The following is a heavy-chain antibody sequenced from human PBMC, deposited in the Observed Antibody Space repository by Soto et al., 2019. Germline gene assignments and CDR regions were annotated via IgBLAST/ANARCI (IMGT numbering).Heavy chain of an antibody. CDR3: ARQPDYHDSSGHTGAFDC. J-gene: IGHJ4*02. D-gene: IGHD3-22*01. CDR2: IYYSGST. CDR1: GGSISSYY. Sequence: SETLPLTSTVSGGSISSYYWSWIRQPPWKGLEWIGYIYYSGSTNYNPSLKSRVTISVDTAKNQFSLKLSSVTAADTAVYYCARQPDYHDSSGHTGAFDCWGQGTLVTVSS. V-gene: IGHV4-59*08.